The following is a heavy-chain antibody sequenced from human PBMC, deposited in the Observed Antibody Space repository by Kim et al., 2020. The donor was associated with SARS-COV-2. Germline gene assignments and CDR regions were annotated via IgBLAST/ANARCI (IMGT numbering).Heavy chain of an antibody. D-gene: IGHD6-19*01. J-gene: IGHJ4*02. V-gene: IGHV3-66*01. CDR2: IHSAGNT. CDR1: GFSVSNSY. CDR3: ARRHRSGWNFDY. Sequence: GGSLRLSCVASGFSVSNSYMSWVRQAPGKGLEWVSGIHSAGNTYYEDSVKGRFTISRDNSENTMFLEMNGLRDDDTAVYYCARRHRSGWNFDYWGQGTL.